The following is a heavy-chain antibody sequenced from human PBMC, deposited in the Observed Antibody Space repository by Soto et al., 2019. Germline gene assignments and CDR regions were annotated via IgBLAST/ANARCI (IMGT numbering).Heavy chain of an antibody. D-gene: IGHD4-17*01. CDR2: IYPGDSDT. J-gene: IGHJ4*02. CDR3: ARQNYGDILDKTFDY. CDR1: GYSFTSYW. Sequence: PGESLKISCKGSGYSFTSYWIGWVRQMPGKGLEWMGIIYPGDSDTRYSPSFQGQVTISADKSISTAYLQWSSLKASDTAMYYCARQNYGDILDKTFDYWGQGTLVTVSS. V-gene: IGHV5-51*01.